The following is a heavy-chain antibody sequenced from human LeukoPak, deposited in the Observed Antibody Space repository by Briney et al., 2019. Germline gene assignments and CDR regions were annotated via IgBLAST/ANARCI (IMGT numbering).Heavy chain of an antibody. CDR3: ARDRSMILVVILDY. Sequence: GGSVRLSRAASGFTLSSYALQGLRQAPPKEGQGVAFISYDGSNKYYADSVKGRFTISRDNSKNTLYLQMNSLRAEDTAVYYCARDRSMILVVILDYWGQGTLVTVSS. V-gene: IGHV3-30*01. D-gene: IGHD3-22*01. J-gene: IGHJ4*02. CDR1: GFTLSSYA. CDR2: ISYDGSNK.